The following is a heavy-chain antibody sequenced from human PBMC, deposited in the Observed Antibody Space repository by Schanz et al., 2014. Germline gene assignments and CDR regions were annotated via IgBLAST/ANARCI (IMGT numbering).Heavy chain of an antibody. CDR3: ARDFSAYVGNYFDY. V-gene: IGHV1-46*01. Sequence: QVQLVQSGAEVKKPGASVKVSCKASGYTFTSYGISWVRQAPGQGLEWMGIINPSGGGTSYALRFQDRVTVTRDTSRSTVYMELSSLRSEDTAVYYCARDFSAYVGNYFDYWGQGAQVIVSS. J-gene: IGHJ4*02. CDR1: GYTFTSYG. D-gene: IGHD5-12*01. CDR2: INPSGGGT.